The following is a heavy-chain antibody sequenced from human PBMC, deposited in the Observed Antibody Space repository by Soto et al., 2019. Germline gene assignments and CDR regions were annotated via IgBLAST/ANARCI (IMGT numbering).Heavy chain of an antibody. D-gene: IGHD3-22*01. CDR1: GGSFSGYY. J-gene: IGHJ3*02. Sequence: SETLSLTCAVYGGSFSGYYWSWIRQPPGKGLEWIGEINHSGSTNYNPSLKSRVTISVDTSKNQFSLKLSSVTAADTAVYYCAGGMTYYYDSSGSPTRGFDIWGQGTMVTVSS. CDR2: INHSGST. CDR3: AGGMTYYYDSSGSPTRGFDI. V-gene: IGHV4-34*01.